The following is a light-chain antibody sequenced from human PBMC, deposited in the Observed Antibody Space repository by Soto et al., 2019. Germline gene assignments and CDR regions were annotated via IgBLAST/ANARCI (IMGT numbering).Light chain of an antibody. Sequence: QSVLTQPASVSGSPGQSITISCTGTSSDIGGYNYVSWYQHHPGKAPKLMIYDVSNRPSGASNRFSASKSGNTASLTISGLQAEDEADYYCSSYTSSSTLVFGGGIKLTVL. CDR2: DVS. V-gene: IGLV2-14*03. J-gene: IGLJ2*01. CDR3: SSYTSSSTLV. CDR1: SSDIGGYNY.